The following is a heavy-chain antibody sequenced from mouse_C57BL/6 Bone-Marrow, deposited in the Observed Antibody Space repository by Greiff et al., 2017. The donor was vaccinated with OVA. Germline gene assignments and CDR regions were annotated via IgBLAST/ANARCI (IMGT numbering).Heavy chain of an antibody. J-gene: IGHJ2*01. CDR2: IYPRDGST. CDR3: GSSYGY. Sequence: QVQLQQSGAELVKPGASVKMSCKASGYTFTSYWITWVKQRPGQGLEWIGWIYPRDGSTKYNEKFKGKATLTVDTSSSTAYMELHSLTSEDSAVYFCGSSYGYWGQGTTLTVSS. D-gene: IGHD1-1*01. V-gene: IGHV1-85*01. CDR1: GYTFTSYW.